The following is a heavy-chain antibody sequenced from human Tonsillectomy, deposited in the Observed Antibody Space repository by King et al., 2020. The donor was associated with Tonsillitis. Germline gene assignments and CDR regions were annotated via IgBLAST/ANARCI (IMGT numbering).Heavy chain of an antibody. CDR3: ARDNHRGAYYMDV. J-gene: IGHJ6*03. Sequence: VQLVESGGGVVQPGRSLRLSCAASGFTFSSYGMHWVRQAPGKGLEWVAVIWYDGSNKYYADSVKGRFTISRDNSKNTLYLQMNSLRAEDTAVYYCARDNHRGAYYMDVWGKGTTVTVSS. V-gene: IGHV3-33*08. CDR1: GFTFSSYG. CDR2: IWYDGSNK. D-gene: IGHD3-10*01.